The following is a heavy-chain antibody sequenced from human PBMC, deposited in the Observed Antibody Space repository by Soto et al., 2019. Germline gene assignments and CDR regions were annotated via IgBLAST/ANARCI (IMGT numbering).Heavy chain of an antibody. V-gene: IGHV3-48*02. CDR2: ISSTSTTI. Sequence: EVQLVESGGGFVQPGGSLRLSCAASGFAFTTYSMNWVRQAPGKGLEWVSYISSTSTTILYADSVKGRFTISRDNADNSLYLQMNSLTDEDTAMYYCARVGPYYDMDVSGQGTTVTVAS. J-gene: IGHJ6*02. CDR1: GFAFTTYS. CDR3: ARVGPYYDMDV.